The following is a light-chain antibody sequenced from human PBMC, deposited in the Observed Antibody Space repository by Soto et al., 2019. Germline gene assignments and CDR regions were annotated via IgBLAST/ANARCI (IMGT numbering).Light chain of an antibody. V-gene: IGKV1-39*01. J-gene: IGKJ1*01. CDR3: QQTYTTPRT. Sequence: DIQMTQSPSSRSAPVGDRAPIPSRASQGITTYLNWYQQKPGKAPNLLIYAASSLQSGVPSRFSGSGSGTDFTLTISSLQSEDFATYYCQQTYTTPRTFGQGTKVDI. CDR1: QGITTY. CDR2: AAS.